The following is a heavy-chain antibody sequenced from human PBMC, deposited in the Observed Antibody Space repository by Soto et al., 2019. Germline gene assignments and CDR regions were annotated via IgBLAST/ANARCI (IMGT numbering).Heavy chain of an antibody. CDR3: AKDRPLGSGYPLAVSGAFDI. CDR1: GFTFSSYA. D-gene: IGHD3-22*01. Sequence: EVQLLESGGGLVQPGGSLRLSCAASGFTFSSYAMSWVRQTPGKGLEWVSAISGSGGSTYYADSVKGRFTISRDNSKNTLYLQMNSLRAEDTAVYYCAKDRPLGSGYPLAVSGAFDIWGQGTMVTVSS. V-gene: IGHV3-23*01. J-gene: IGHJ3*02. CDR2: ISGSGGST.